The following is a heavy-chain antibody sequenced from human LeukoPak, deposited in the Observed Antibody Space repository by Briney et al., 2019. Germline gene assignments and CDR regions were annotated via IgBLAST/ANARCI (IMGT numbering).Heavy chain of an antibody. CDR1: GFTFSSYG. Sequence: GRSLRLSCAASGFTFSSYGMHCVRQAPGKGLEWVAVIWYDGSNKYYADSVKGRFTISRDNSKNTLYLQMNSLRAEDTAVYYCARDEVYYFDYWGQGTLVTVSS. V-gene: IGHV3-33*01. CDR3: ARDEVYYFDY. CDR2: IWYDGSNK. J-gene: IGHJ4*02.